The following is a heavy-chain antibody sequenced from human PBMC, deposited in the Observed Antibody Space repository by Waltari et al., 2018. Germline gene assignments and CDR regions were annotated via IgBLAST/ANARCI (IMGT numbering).Heavy chain of an antibody. CDR2: IYTTGIT. CDR1: GASISSGSYY. V-gene: IGHV4-61*02. D-gene: IGHD5-12*01. Sequence: QVQLQQSGPGLVKPSQTLSLTCTVSGASISSGSYYWTWLRQSAGRGLGWVGRIYTTGITDYNPSLMSRVAISLDTSRNQFSMELTSVTAADTAVYYCARVRASWLQGYDSWGQGTLVTVSS. J-gene: IGHJ4*02. CDR3: ARVRASWLQGYDS.